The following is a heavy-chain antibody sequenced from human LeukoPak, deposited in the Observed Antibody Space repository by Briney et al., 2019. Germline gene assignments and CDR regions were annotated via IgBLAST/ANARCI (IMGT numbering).Heavy chain of an antibody. CDR2: IDSNSGGT. Sequence: ASVKVSCKASGYTFTGYYMHWVRQAPGQGFEWMGRIDSNSGGTNYAQNFQGRVTMTRDTSISTVYMELISLRSDDTAVYYCAREMNYDDYRTSDYWGQGTLVTVSS. J-gene: IGHJ4*02. V-gene: IGHV1-2*02. CDR1: GYTFTGYY. CDR3: AREMNYDDYRTSDY. D-gene: IGHD4-17*01.